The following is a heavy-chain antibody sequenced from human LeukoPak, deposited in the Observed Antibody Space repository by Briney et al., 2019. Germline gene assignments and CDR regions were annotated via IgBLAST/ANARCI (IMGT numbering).Heavy chain of an antibody. CDR2: INHSGST. CDR3: ARGRQRGYSYGYLFDY. V-gene: IGHV4-34*01. Sequence: SETLSLTCTVSGGSISSYYWSWIRQPPGKGLEWIGEINHSGSTNYNPSLKSRVTISVDTSKNQFSLKLSSVTAADTAVYYCARGRQRGYSYGYLFDYWGQGTLVTVSS. D-gene: IGHD5-18*01. J-gene: IGHJ4*02. CDR1: GGSISSYY.